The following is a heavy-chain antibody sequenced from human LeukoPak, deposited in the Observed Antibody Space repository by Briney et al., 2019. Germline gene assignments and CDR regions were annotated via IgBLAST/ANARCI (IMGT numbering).Heavy chain of an antibody. Sequence: ASVKVSCKASGYTFTSYDINWVRQATGQGLEWLGWMNPNSGNTGYALKFQGRVTITRNTSISTAYMELSSLRSEDTAVYYCARGGIAVAGILYYYYYYMDVWRKRTTVTVSS. J-gene: IGHJ6*03. CDR2: MNPNSGNT. CDR3: ARGGIAVAGILYYYYYYMDV. CDR1: GYTFTSYD. V-gene: IGHV1-8*03. D-gene: IGHD6-19*01.